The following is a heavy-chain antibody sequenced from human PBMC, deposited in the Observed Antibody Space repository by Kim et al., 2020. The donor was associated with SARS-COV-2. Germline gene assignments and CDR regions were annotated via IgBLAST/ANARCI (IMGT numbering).Heavy chain of an antibody. J-gene: IGHJ4*02. V-gene: IGHV1-46*01. D-gene: IGHD5-12*01. CDR3: ARDLLDGYNPFDY. Sequence: YAKKVQGRVTMTRDTSTSTVYMELSSLRSEDTAVYYCARDLLDGYNPFDYWGQGTLVTVSS.